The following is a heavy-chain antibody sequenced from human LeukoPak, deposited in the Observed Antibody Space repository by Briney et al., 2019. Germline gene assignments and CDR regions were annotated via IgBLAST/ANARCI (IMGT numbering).Heavy chain of an antibody. D-gene: IGHD3-10*01. CDR3: ARGRGDARGTSFDP. Sequence: PSETPSLTCTVSGGSISTYYWSWIRQPPGKGLEWIGYIYYTGTTTYNPSLKSRVTISIDTSKNQFSLKLTSLTAADTAVYYCARGRGDARGTSFDPWGQGTLVTVSS. J-gene: IGHJ5*02. CDR1: GGSISTYY. CDR2: IYYTGTT. V-gene: IGHV4-59*01.